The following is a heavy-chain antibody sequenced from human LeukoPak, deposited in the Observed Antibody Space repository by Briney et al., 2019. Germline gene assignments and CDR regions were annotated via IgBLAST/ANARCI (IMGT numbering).Heavy chain of an antibody. CDR2: IYYSGST. Sequence: SETLSLTCTVSGGSISSYYWSWIRQPPGKGLEWIGYIYYSGSTNYNPSLKSRVTISVDTSKNQFSLKLSSVTAADTAVYYCARVWSGYDSSGYHYFDHWGQGTLVTVSS. CDR1: GGSISSYY. V-gene: IGHV4-59*01. CDR3: ARVWSGYDSSGYHYFDH. J-gene: IGHJ4*02. D-gene: IGHD5-12*01.